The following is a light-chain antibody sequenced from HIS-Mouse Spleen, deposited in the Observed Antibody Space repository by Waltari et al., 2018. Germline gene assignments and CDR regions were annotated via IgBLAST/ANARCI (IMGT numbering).Light chain of an antibody. CDR3: QQYDNLHRLT. CDR1: QDISNY. CDR2: DAS. V-gene: IGKV1-33*01. Sequence: DIQMTQSPSSLSASVGDRVTITCQASQDISNYLNWDQQKPGKAPKLLIYDASNLETEVPSRFSGSGSGTDFTFTISSLQPEDIATYYCQQYDNLHRLTFGPGTKVDIK. J-gene: IGKJ3*01.